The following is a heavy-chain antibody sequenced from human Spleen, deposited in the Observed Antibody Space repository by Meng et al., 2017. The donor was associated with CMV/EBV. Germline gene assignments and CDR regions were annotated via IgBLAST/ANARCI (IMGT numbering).Heavy chain of an antibody. CDR3: ASHSSTRFGMDV. D-gene: IGHD5/OR15-5a*01. CDR1: GFTFSSYG. J-gene: IGHJ6*02. V-gene: IGHV3-30*02. CDR2: IRYDGSNK. Sequence: GESLKISCAASGFTFSSYGMHWVRQAPGKGLEWVAFIRYDGSNKYYADSVKGRFTISRDNSKNTLYLQMNSLKSEDTAVYYCASHSSTRFGMDVWGQGTTVTVSS.